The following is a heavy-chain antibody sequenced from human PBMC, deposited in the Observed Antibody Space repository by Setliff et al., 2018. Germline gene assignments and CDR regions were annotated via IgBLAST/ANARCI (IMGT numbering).Heavy chain of an antibody. CDR3: ARGGTFRYFDF. Sequence: PGGSLRLSCAASGFTFSSYSMNWVRQAPGKGLEWVSYISSSSSTIYYADSVKGRFTISRDNAKNSLYLQMNSLRAEDTAVYYCARGGTFRYFDFWGQGAPVTVSS. D-gene: IGHD5-12*01. CDR1: GFTFSSYS. CDR2: ISSSSSTI. V-gene: IGHV3-48*01. J-gene: IGHJ4*02.